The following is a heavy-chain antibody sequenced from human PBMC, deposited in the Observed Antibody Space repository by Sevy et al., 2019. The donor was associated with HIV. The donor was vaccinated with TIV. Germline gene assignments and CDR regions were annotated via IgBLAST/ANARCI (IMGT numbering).Heavy chain of an antibody. CDR1: GFTIRTYN. V-gene: IGHV3-21*01. J-gene: IGHJ3*01. CDR3: AKGLGMVQGALLSEDL. CDR2: ISSSSTYI. D-gene: IGHD3-10*01. Sequence: GGSLRLSCAASGFTIRTYNMNWVRQAPGKGLEWVSSISSSSTYIYYADSVKGRFTISRDNSKNTLYLQMNSLRPEDTSVYYCAKGLGMVQGALLSEDLWGQGTMVTVSS.